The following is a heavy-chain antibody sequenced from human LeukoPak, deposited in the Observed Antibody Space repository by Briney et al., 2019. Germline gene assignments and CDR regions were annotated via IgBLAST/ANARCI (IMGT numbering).Heavy chain of an antibody. CDR3: ARSTTGMTPDMVV. D-gene: IGHD1-1*01. Sequence: GGSLRLSCAASGFTFSSYDMQWVRQAPGKGLEWVAVIWYDGSNKHYADSVKGRFTISRDNSKNTVYLQMNSLRADDTAVYYCARSTTGMTPDMVVWGQGTTVTVSS. J-gene: IGHJ6*02. CDR2: IWYDGSNK. CDR1: GFTFSSYD. V-gene: IGHV3-33*01.